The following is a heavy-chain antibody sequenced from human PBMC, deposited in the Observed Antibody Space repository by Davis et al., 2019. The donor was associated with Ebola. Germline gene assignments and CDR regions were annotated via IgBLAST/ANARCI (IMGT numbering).Heavy chain of an antibody. CDR3: AKAYSSSRSYFDY. V-gene: IGHV3-30*18. CDR2: ISYDGSNK. J-gene: IGHJ4*02. CDR1: GFTFSSYG. Sequence: PGGSLRLSCAASGFTFSSYGMHWVRQAPGKGLEWVTVISYDGSNKYYADSVKGRFTISRDNSKNSLYLQMNSLRTEDTALYYCAKAYSSSRSYFDYWGQGTLVTVSS. D-gene: IGHD6-6*01.